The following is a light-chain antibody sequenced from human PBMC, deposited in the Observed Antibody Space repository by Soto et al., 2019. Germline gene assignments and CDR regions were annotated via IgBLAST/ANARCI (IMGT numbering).Light chain of an antibody. V-gene: IGKV3-15*01. CDR1: QSVSRN. J-gene: IGKJ1*01. CDR3: QQYNNWPRT. Sequence: EIVMTQSPATLSVSPGERATLSCRASQSVSRNLAWYQQKPGQAPRLFIYGASARATGITARFRGSGSGTEFTLTINSLQSEDFAVYYCQQYNNWPRTFGQGTKVEIK. CDR2: GAS.